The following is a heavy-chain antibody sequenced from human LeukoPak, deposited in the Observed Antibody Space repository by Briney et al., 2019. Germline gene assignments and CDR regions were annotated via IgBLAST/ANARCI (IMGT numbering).Heavy chain of an antibody. D-gene: IGHD1-26*01. CDR2: ISWNSGSI. CDR1: GFTFDDYA. Sequence: GGSLRLSCAASGFTFDDYAMHWVRQAPGKGLEWVSGISWNSGSIGYADSVKGRFTISGDNAKNSLYLQMNSLRAEDTALYYCAKDSGSYYDAFDIWGQGTMVTVSS. V-gene: IGHV3-9*01. CDR3: AKDSGSYYDAFDI. J-gene: IGHJ3*02.